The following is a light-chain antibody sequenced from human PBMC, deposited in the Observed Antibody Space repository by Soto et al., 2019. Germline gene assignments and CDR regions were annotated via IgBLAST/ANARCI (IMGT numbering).Light chain of an antibody. V-gene: IGLV2-14*01. CDR1: SSDVGLYDY. Sequence: QSVLTQPASVSGSPGQSITISCTGTSSDVGLYDYVSWYQQHPGKAPQLMIYAVSNRPSGVSNRFSGSVSGNTASLTVSGLQSEDEAEYFCCSSAPESTYVFGTGTKVTVL. J-gene: IGLJ1*01. CDR3: CSSAPESTYV. CDR2: AVS.